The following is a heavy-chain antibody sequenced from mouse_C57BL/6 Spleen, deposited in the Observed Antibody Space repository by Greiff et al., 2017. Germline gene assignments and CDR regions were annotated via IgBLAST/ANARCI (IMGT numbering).Heavy chain of an antibody. CDR2: IYPRSGNT. V-gene: IGHV1-81*01. Sequence: QVHVKQSGAELARPGASVKLSCKASGYTFTSYGISWVKQRTGQGLEWIGEIYPRSGNTYYNEKFKGKATLTADKSSSTAYMELRSLTSEDSAVYFCVTITTKAMDYWGQGTSVTVSS. CDR1: GYTFTSYG. CDR3: VTITTKAMDY. J-gene: IGHJ4*01. D-gene: IGHD1-1*01.